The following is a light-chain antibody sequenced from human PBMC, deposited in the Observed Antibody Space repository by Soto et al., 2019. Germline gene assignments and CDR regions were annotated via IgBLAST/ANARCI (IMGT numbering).Light chain of an antibody. CDR1: QSVSSSY. CDR3: QQYGSSRT. Sequence: DIVLMQSPGTLSLSPGERATLSCRASQSVSSSYLAWYQQKPGQAPRLLIYGASSRATGIPDRFSGSGSGTDFTLTISRLEPEDFAVYYCQQYGSSRTFGQGTKVDIK. V-gene: IGKV3-20*01. CDR2: GAS. J-gene: IGKJ1*01.